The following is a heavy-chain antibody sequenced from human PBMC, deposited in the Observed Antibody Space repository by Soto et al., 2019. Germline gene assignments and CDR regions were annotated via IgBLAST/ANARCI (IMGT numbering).Heavy chain of an antibody. D-gene: IGHD3-3*01. CDR2: IYHSGST. V-gene: IGHV4-30-2*05. J-gene: IGHJ6*02. CDR1: GGSISSGGYS. Sequence: PSETLSLTCAVSGGSISSGGYSWSWIRQPPGKGLEWIGYIYHSGSTYYNPSLKSRVTISVDTSKNQFSLKLSSVTAADTAVYYCAASFFCCGGFNYYGMYVWGQGSTVPVSS. CDR3: AASFFCCGGFNYYGMYV.